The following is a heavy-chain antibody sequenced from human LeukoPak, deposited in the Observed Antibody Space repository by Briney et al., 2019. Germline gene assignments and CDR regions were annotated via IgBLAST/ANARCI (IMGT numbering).Heavy chain of an antibody. CDR1: GYTFTGYY. V-gene: IGHV1-2*02. D-gene: IGHD3-3*01. J-gene: IGHJ4*02. Sequence: ASVKVSCKASGYTFTGYYMHWVRQAPGQGLEWMGWINPNSGGTNYAQKFQGRVTMTRDTSISTAYMELSRLRSDDTAVYYCARGEAARGITIFVVVIEDPFGYWGQGTLVTVSS. CDR3: ARGEAARGITIFVVVIEDPFGY. CDR2: INPNSGGT.